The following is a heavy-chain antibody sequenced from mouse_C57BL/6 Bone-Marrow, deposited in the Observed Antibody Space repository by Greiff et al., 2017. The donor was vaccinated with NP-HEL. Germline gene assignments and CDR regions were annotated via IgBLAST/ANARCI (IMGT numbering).Heavy chain of an antibody. D-gene: IGHD2-2*01. CDR2: ISYDGSN. V-gene: IGHV3-6*01. Sequence: VQLQESGPGLVKPSQSLSLTCSVTGYSITSGYYWNWIRQFPGNKLEWMGYISYDGSNNYNPSLKNRISITRDTSKNQFFLKLTSVITEDTATYYCARERGYDEYYFDYWGQGTTLTVSS. CDR1: GYSITSGYY. J-gene: IGHJ2*01. CDR3: ARERGYDEYYFDY.